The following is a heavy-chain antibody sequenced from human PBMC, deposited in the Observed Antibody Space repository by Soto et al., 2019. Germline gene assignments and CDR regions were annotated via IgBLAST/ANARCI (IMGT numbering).Heavy chain of an antibody. V-gene: IGHV1-69*01. CDR2: IIPFFGTP. Sequence: QVHLVQSGAEVKKSGSSVRVSCTASGGTFSNDAISWVRQAPGQGLEWLGRIIPFFGTPDYSQSFQGRLTITSDESTGTAYMDLRSLRSDDTAVYYCAGEVVTETALGYFDYWGQGTLVTVS. CDR3: AGEVVTETALGYFDY. CDR1: GGTFSNDA. J-gene: IGHJ4*02. D-gene: IGHD2-21*02.